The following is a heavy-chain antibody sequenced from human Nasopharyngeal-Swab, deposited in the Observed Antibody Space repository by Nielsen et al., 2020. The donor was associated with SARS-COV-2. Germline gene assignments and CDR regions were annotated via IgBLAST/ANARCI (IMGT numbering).Heavy chain of an antibody. Sequence: GESLKISCAASGFTFSSYAMSWVRQAPGKGLEWVSVIYSGGSSTYYADSVKDRFTISRDNSKNTLYLQMNSLRAEDTAVYYCAKEGFSSGWYSGGYFDLWGRGTLVTVSS. V-gene: IGHV3-23*03. J-gene: IGHJ2*01. D-gene: IGHD6-19*01. CDR2: IYSGGSST. CDR1: GFTFSSYA. CDR3: AKEGFSSGWYSGGYFDL.